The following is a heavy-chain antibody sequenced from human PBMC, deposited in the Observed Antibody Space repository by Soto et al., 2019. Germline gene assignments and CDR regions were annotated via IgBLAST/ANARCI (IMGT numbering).Heavy chain of an antibody. CDR1: GFAFSSYD. J-gene: IGHJ6*02. D-gene: IGHD4-4*01. CDR3: ARVSGTTEYYYYYGMDV. CDR2: IGTAGDT. V-gene: IGHV3-13*01. Sequence: GGSLRLSCAASGFAFSSYDMHWVRQATGKGLEWVSAIGTAGDTYYPGSVKGRFTISRENAKNSLYLQMNSLRAEDTAVYYCARVSGTTEYYYYYGMDVWGQGTTVTVSS.